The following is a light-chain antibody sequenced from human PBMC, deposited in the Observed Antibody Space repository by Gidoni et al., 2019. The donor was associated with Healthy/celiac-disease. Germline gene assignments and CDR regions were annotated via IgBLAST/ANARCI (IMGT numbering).Light chain of an antibody. Sequence: IVLTQSPGTRSLSPGERATHSCSASQSVSSSYLAWYQQKPGQAPSLLIYGASSRSTGIPDRFSGSGSGTDFTLTISRLEPEDFAVYYCHQYGSSPLFTFGPGTKVDIK. CDR1: QSVSSSY. CDR3: HQYGSSPLFT. J-gene: IGKJ3*01. V-gene: IGKV3-20*01. CDR2: GAS.